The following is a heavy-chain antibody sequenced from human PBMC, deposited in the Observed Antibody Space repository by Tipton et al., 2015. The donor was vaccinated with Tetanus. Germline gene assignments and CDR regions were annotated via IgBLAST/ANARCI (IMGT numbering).Heavy chain of an antibody. Sequence: TLSLTCTVSGGSVRSGDYSWNWIRQPPGKGLEWLAYVSYSGSTNSNYDLKSRITISRDTSKNQFSLKLTSVTAADTAVYYRARADYNLSRKGPFDSWGQGTLVLVSS. CDR2: VSYSGST. D-gene: IGHD3-10*01. CDR1: GGSVRSGDYS. V-gene: IGHV4-61*08. CDR3: ARADYNLSRKGPFDS. J-gene: IGHJ4*02.